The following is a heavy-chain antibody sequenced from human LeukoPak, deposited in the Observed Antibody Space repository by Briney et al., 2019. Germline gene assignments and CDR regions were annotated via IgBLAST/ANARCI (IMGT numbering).Heavy chain of an antibody. V-gene: IGHV3-23*01. Sequence: GGSLRLSCAASGFTFSSYAMSWVHQAPGKGLEWVSAISGSGGSTYYADSVKGRFTISRDNSKNTLYLQMNSLRAEDTAVYYCAKDGRYYDSSGYYYVGYFDYWGQGTLVTVSS. CDR3: AKDGRYYDSSGYYYVGYFDY. CDR1: GFTFSSYA. CDR2: ISGSGGST. D-gene: IGHD3-22*01. J-gene: IGHJ4*02.